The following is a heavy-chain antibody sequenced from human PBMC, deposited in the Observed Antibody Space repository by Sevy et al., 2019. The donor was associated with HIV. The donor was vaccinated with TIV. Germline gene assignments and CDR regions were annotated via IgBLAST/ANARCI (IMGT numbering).Heavy chain of an antibody. CDR2: IYYSGST. CDR1: GDSISSYY. V-gene: IGHV4-59*01. D-gene: IGHD6-13*01. Sequence: SETLSLTCTVSGDSISSYYWSWIRQPPGKGLEWIGYIYYSGSTNYNPSLKSRVTMSEDTSKNQFSLKLSSVTAADTAMYYCARGYSISWFDYWGQGTLVTVSS. J-gene: IGHJ5*01. CDR3: ARGYSISWFDY.